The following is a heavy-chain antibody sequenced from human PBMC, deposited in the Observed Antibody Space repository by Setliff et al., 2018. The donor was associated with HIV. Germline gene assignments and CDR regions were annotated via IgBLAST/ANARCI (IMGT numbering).Heavy chain of an antibody. J-gene: IGHJ4*03. V-gene: IGHV4-4*07. CDR3: ARGLYGSGSFFFDA. CDR2: MFVGGDT. CDR1: SGSITSYY. Sequence: SETLSLTCSVSSGSITSYYWSWIRQPAGKGLEWVGRMFVGGDTNYNPPLKSRLTISVDTSRRQFSLRLTSVTTAGTAVYYCARGLYGSGSFFFDAWGQGAQVTVSS. D-gene: IGHD3-10*01.